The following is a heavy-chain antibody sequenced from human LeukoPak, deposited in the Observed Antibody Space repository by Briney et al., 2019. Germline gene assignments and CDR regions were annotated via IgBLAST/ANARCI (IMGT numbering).Heavy chain of an antibody. V-gene: IGHV4-59*08. J-gene: IGHJ4*02. CDR2: IYYSGST. D-gene: IGHD2-15*01. CDR3: ARNPRSGGSDY. Sequence: SETLSLTCTVSGGSISSYYWSWIRQPPGKGLEWIGYIYYSGSTNYNPSLKSRVTISVDTSKNQFSLKLSSVTAADTAVYYCARNPRSGGSDYWGQGTLVTVSS. CDR1: GGSISSYY.